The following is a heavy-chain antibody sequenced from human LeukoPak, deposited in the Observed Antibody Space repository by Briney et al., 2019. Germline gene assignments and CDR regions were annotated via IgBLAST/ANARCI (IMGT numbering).Heavy chain of an antibody. D-gene: IGHD3-10*01. Sequence: GGSLRLSCEASGFLFSDYQMTWVRQAPGKGLECVAYISNSGSTKQYADSVKGRFTISRDNAKNSLHLQMNSLRVEDTAVYYCASPEVWFGDSLWGQGTLVTVSS. CDR2: ISNSGSTK. J-gene: IGHJ4*02. CDR3: ASPEVWFGDSL. CDR1: GFLFSDYQ. V-gene: IGHV3-11*01.